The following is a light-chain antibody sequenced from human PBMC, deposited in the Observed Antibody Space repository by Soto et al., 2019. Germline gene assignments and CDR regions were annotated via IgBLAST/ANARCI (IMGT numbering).Light chain of an antibody. CDR2: GVS. J-gene: IGKJ1*01. CDR1: QSVSSTL. CDR3: QHYGDSSWT. Sequence: EIVLTQSPVALSLSPGEMATLSCRASQSVSSTLLTWYQQKPGQAPRLLIYGVSSRATGIPDRFSGSGSGTDFTLTISRLEPEDFAVYFCQHYGDSSWTFGQGTRVEIK. V-gene: IGKV3-20*01.